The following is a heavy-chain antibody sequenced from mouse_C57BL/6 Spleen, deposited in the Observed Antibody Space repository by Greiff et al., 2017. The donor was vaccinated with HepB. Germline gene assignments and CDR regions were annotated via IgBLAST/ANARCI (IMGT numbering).Heavy chain of an antibody. CDR2: IYPGDGDT. CDR3: ARSIYDGYYFAY. Sequence: QVQLKESGPELVKPGASVKISCKASGYAFSSSWMNWVKQRPGKGLEWIGRIYPGDGDTNYNGKFKGKATLTADKSSSTAYMQLSSLTSEDSAVYFCARSIYDGYYFAYWGQGTLVTVSA. D-gene: IGHD2-3*01. J-gene: IGHJ3*01. V-gene: IGHV1-82*01. CDR1: GYAFSSSW.